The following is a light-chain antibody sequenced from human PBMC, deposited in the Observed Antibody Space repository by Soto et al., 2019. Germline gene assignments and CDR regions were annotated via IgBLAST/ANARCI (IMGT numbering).Light chain of an antibody. CDR2: DVS. CDR3: TSYTSDRTYV. J-gene: IGLJ1*01. V-gene: IGLV2-14*01. CDR1: STDVGRYNY. Sequence: QSALTQPASVSGSPGQSLTISCTGTSTDVGRYNYVSWHQQHPGKAPKLMVYDVSNRPSWVSNRFSGSKPGITASLTISGLQAGDEADYYCTSYTSDRTYVFGTGTKVTVL.